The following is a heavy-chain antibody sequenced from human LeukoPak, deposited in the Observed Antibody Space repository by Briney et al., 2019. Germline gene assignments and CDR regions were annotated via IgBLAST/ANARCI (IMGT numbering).Heavy chain of an antibody. Sequence: ASVKVSCKASGYTFTNYYIHWVRQAPGQGLEWMGIINPSGGSTSYAQKFQGRVTMTRDTSTSTVYMELSSLRAEDTAVYYCASKRWLQSSFDYWGQGTLVTVSS. CDR3: ASKRWLQSSFDY. V-gene: IGHV1-46*01. J-gene: IGHJ4*02. CDR2: INPSGGST. D-gene: IGHD5-24*01. CDR1: GYTFTNYY.